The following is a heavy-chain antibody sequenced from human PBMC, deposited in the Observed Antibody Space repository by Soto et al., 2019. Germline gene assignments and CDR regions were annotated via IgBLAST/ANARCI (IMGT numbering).Heavy chain of an antibody. CDR2: INPNSGGT. CDR3: ARDISPEYYGMDV. Sequence: GASVKVSCKASGHTFTGYYMHWVRQAPGQGLEWMGWINPNSGGTNYAQKFQGRVTMTRDTSISTAYMELSRLRSDDTAVYYCARDISPEYYGMDVWGQGTTVTVSS. J-gene: IGHJ6*02. CDR1: GHTFTGYY. D-gene: IGHD3-3*02. V-gene: IGHV1-2*02.